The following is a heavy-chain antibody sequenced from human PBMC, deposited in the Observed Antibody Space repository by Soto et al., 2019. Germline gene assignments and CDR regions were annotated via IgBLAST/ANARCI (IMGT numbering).Heavy chain of an antibody. Sequence: QVQLVESGGGVVQPGRSLRLSCAASGFTFSSYGMHWVRQAPGKGLAWVAVISYDGSNKYYADSVKGRFTISRDNSKNTLYLQMNSLRAEDTAVYYCAKDDYYDSSGKFDYWGQGTLVTVSS. CDR1: GFTFSSYG. D-gene: IGHD3-22*01. CDR2: ISYDGSNK. J-gene: IGHJ4*02. CDR3: AKDDYYDSSGKFDY. V-gene: IGHV3-30*18.